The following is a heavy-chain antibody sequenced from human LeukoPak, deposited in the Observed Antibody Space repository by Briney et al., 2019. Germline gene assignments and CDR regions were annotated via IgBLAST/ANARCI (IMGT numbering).Heavy chain of an antibody. CDR1: GFTFSSYA. J-gene: IGHJ4*02. CDR2: ISGSGGST. D-gene: IGHD5-18*01. V-gene: IGHV3-23*01. Sequence: GGSLRLSCAASGFTFSSYAMSWVRQAPGKGLEWVSAISGSGGSTYYADSVKGRFTISRDNPKNTLYLQMNSLRAEDTAVYYCAKDPYAGYSYGSPLFDYWGQGTLVTVSS. CDR3: AKDPYAGYSYGSPLFDY.